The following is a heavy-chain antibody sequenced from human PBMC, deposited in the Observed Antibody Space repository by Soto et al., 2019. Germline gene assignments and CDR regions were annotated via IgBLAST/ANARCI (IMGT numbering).Heavy chain of an antibody. CDR2: ISYDGSNK. V-gene: IGHV3-30-3*01. D-gene: IGHD3-22*01. CDR1: GFTFSSYA. J-gene: IGHJ5*02. Sequence: QVQLVESGGGVVQPGRSLRLSCAASGFTFSSYAMHWVRQAPAKGLEWVAVISYDGSNKYYADSVKGRFTISRDNSKNTLYLEMNSMRAEDTAVYYCARDSSYYDSSGYYQNWFDPWGQGTLVTVSS. CDR3: ARDSSYYDSSGYYQNWFDP.